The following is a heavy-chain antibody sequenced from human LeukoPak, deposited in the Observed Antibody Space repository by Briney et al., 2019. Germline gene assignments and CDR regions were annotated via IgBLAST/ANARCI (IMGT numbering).Heavy chain of an antibody. D-gene: IGHD2-15*01. CDR3: AREVGGSCYSGGC. J-gene: IGHJ4*02. CDR1: GFTFSSYS. V-gene: IGHV3-21*01. Sequence: GGSLRLXCAASGFTFSSYSMNWVRRAPGKGLESVSSISSSSSYIYYADSVKGRFTISRDNAKNSLYLQMNSLRAEDTAVYYCAREVGGSCYSGGCWGQGTLVTVSS. CDR2: ISSSSSYI.